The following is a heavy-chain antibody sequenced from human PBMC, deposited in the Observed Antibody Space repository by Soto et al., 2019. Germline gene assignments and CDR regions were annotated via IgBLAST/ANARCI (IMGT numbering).Heavy chain of an antibody. CDR1: GFTFSSYA. Sequence: GGSLRLSCAASGFTFSSYAMSWVRQAPGKGLEWVSAISGSGGSTYYADSVKGRFTISRDNSKNTLYLQMNSLRAEDTAVYYCARSTGQLYSSGWYYFDYWGHGTLVTVSS. D-gene: IGHD6-19*01. CDR3: ARSTGQLYSSGWYYFDY. V-gene: IGHV3-23*01. J-gene: IGHJ4*01. CDR2: ISGSGGST.